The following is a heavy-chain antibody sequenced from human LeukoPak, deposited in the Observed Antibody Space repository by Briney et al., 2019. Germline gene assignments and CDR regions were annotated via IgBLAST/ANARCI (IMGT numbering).Heavy chain of an antibody. V-gene: IGHV3-72*01. CDR2: TRNKANSYTT. Sequence: GASLRLSCAASGFTFSDHYMDWVRQAPGKGLEWVGRTRNKANSYTTEYAASVKGRFTISRDDSKNSLYLQMNSLKTEDTAVYYCVRDFDYWGQGTLVTVSS. CDR3: VRDFDY. CDR1: GFTFSDHY. J-gene: IGHJ4*02.